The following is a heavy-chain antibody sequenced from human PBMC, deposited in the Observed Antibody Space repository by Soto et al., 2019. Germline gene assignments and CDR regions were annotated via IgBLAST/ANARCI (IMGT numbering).Heavy chain of an antibody. D-gene: IGHD3-22*01. CDR1: GFTFSSYG. CDR2: ISYDGSNR. Sequence: QVQLVESGGGVVQPGRSLRLSCAASGFTFSSYGIHWVRQAPGKGLEWVAVISYDGSNRYYADSVKGRITISRDNSKNTLYLQMNSLRAEDTAVYYCAKGGYYDSSCYLGWLDYWGQGTLVTVSS. CDR3: AKGGYYDSSCYLGWLDY. V-gene: IGHV3-30*18. J-gene: IGHJ4*02.